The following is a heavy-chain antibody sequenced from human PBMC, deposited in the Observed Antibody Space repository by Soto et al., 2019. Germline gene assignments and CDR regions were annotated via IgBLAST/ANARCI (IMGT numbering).Heavy chain of an antibody. J-gene: IGHJ3*02. V-gene: IGHV3-66*04. CDR1: GFTVSSNY. Sequence: GGSLRLSCAASGFTVSSNYMSWVRQAPGKGLEWVSVIYSGGSTYYADSVKGRFTISRDNSKNTLYLQMNSLRAEDTAVYYCARRGVAARPLDDAFDIWGQGTMVTVSS. CDR2: IYSGGST. CDR3: ARRGVAARPLDDAFDI. D-gene: IGHD6-6*01.